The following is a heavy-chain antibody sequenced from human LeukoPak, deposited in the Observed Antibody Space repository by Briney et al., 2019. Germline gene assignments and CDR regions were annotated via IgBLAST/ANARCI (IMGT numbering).Heavy chain of an antibody. V-gene: IGHV4-59*01. CDR2: IYYSGST. CDR1: GGSISSYY. J-gene: IGHJ3*02. D-gene: IGHD3-10*01. CDR3: ASYQQGDGSGSWAFDI. Sequence: SETLSLTCTVSGGSISSYYWSWIRQPPGKGLEWIGYIYYSGSTNYNPSLKSRVTISVDTSKNQFSLKLSSMTAADTAVYYCASYQQGDGSGSWAFDIWGQGTMVTVSS.